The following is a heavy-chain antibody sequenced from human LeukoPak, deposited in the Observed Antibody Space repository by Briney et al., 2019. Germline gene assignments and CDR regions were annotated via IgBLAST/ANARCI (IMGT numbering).Heavy chain of an antibody. CDR3: TRQLED. Sequence: PGRSLRPYCAAYGFNHRHHWMDWVRQAPRKGLESAANIKHDGTAKYYVDSVKSRFTISRDSAKNSLYLQMNSLRAEDTAVYFCTRQLEDWGQGTLATVSS. CDR1: GFNHRHHW. CDR2: IKHDGTAK. J-gene: IGHJ4*02. V-gene: IGHV3-7*03. D-gene: IGHD1-1*01.